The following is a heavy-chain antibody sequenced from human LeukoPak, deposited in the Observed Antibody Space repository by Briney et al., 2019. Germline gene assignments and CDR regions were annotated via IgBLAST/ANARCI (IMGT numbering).Heavy chain of an antibody. J-gene: IGHJ6*02. CDR2: IIPILGIA. Sequence: SVKVSCKASGSTFSSYAISWVRQAPGQGLEWMGRIIPILGIANYAQKFQGRVTITADKSTSTAYMELSSLRSEDTAVYYCARASSDYGMDVWGQGTTVTVSS. V-gene: IGHV1-69*04. CDR1: GSTFSSYA. D-gene: IGHD6-19*01. CDR3: ARASSDYGMDV.